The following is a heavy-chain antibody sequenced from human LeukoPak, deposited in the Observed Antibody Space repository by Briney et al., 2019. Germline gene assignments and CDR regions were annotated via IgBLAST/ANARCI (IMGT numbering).Heavy chain of an antibody. CDR2: IHYSGST. Sequence: KSSETLSLTCTVAGGSISSYYWSWIRQPPGKGLEWIGHIHYSGSTNYNPSLKSRVTISVDKSKNQFSLKLSSVNAADTAVYYCSRVEGCYCSSTSRPLDYWGQGTLVTVSS. D-gene: IGHD2-2*01. CDR1: GGSISSYY. J-gene: IGHJ4*02. CDR3: SRVEGCYCSSTSRPLDY. V-gene: IGHV4-59*01.